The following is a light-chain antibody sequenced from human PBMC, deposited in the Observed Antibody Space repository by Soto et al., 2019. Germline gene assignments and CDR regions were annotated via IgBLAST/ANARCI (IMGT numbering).Light chain of an antibody. CDR1: QSVSNNY. V-gene: IGKV3-20*01. Sequence: EIVWTQSQGTLSLSPGARSTLSCRASQSVSNNYLAWYQQQPGQAPRLLIYGASNRATGIPDRFSGSGSGTDFTLTISRLEPEDFAVYYCQQYAASRTFGQGTKVDIK. CDR3: QQYAASRT. J-gene: IGKJ1*01. CDR2: GAS.